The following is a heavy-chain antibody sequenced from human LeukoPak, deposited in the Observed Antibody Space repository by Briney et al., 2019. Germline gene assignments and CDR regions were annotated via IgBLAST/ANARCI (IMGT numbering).Heavy chain of an antibody. V-gene: IGHV1-18*01. J-gene: IGHJ4*02. CDR1: GYTFTSYG. Sequence: ASVKVSCKASGYTFTSYGISWVRQAPGQGLEWMGWISVYNGNTNYAQKLQGRVTMTTDTSTSTVYMEVRSLRSDDTAVYYCARGKGNYGDPASFDYWGQGTLVTVSS. CDR3: ARGKGNYGDPASFDY. D-gene: IGHD4-17*01. CDR2: ISVYNGNT.